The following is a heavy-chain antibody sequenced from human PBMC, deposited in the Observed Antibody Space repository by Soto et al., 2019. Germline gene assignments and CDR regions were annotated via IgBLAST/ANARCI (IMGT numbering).Heavy chain of an antibody. J-gene: IGHJ3*02. D-gene: IGHD2-15*01. CDR1: GFTFSSYS. V-gene: IGHV3-48*01. CDR2: ISSSSSTI. Sequence: GGFLRLSCAASGFTFSSYSMNWVRQAPGKGLEWVSYISSSSSTIYYADSVKGRFTISRDNAKNSLYLQMNSLRAEDTAVYYCARDRGCSGGSCYRTDAFDIWGQGTMVTVSS. CDR3: ARDRGCSGGSCYRTDAFDI.